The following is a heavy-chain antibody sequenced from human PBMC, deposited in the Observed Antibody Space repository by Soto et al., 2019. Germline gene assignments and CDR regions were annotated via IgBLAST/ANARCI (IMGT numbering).Heavy chain of an antibody. Sequence: EVQLVESGGGLVQPGGSLRLSCAASGFTFSRYAMHWVRQAPGKGLEYVSAISSNGGSTYYGNSVKGRFTISRVNSKNTLYLQMGSLRAEDMAVYYCARALGYAFDYWGQGTLVTVSS. J-gene: IGHJ4*02. CDR3: ARALGYAFDY. CDR1: GFTFSRYA. V-gene: IGHV3-64*01. CDR2: ISSNGGST. D-gene: IGHD5-18*01.